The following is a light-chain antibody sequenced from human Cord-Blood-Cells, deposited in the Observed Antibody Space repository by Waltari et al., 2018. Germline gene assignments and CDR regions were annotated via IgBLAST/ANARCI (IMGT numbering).Light chain of an antibody. CDR2: DVS. CDR3: SSYTSSSLYV. Sequence: QSALTQPASVSGSPGQSITISCTGTSSDVGGYNYVSCYQQHPGKAPKLMLYDVSNRHSGVSNRFSGSKSGNTASLTISGLQAEDEADYYCSSYTSSSLYVFGTGTKVTVL. J-gene: IGLJ1*01. CDR1: SSDVGGYNY. V-gene: IGLV2-14*01.